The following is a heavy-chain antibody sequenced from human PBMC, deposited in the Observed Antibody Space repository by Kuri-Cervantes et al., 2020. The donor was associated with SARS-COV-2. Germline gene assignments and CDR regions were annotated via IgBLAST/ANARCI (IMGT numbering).Heavy chain of an antibody. CDR2: ISSSSSYI. V-gene: IGHV3-11*06. D-gene: IGHD2-21*01. CDR3: ARADLSDFAFDI. CDR1: GFTFSDYY. J-gene: IGHJ3*02. Sequence: GGSLRLSCAASGFTFSDYYMSWIRQAPGKGPEWVSYISSSSSYIYYADSLKGRFTISRDNAKNSLYLQMNSLRAEDTAVYYCARADLSDFAFDIWGQGTMVTVSS.